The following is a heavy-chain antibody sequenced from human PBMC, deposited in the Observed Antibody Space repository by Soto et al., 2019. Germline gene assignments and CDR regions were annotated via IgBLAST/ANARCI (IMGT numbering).Heavy chain of an antibody. D-gene: IGHD6-13*01. J-gene: IGHJ6*02. CDR3: ASREYSSSWYWDWGGVYYYYGMDV. Sequence: QVPLVQSGAEVKKPGSSVKVSCKASGGTFSSYAISWVRQAPGQGLEWMGGIIPIFGTANYAQKFQGRVTITADESTSTAYMELSSLRSEDTAVYYCASREYSSSWYWDWGGVYYYYGMDVWGQGTTVTVSS. V-gene: IGHV1-69*01. CDR1: GGTFSSYA. CDR2: IIPIFGTA.